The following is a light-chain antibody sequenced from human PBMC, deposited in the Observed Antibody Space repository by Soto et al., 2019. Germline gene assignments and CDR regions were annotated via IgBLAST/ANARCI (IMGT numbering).Light chain of an antibody. Sequence: EIVLTQSPATLSLSPGGRATLSCRASQSVSSNLAWYQQKPGQAPRLLIYGASTRDTGIPARFSGSGSGTEFTLTISSLQPEDFAVYYCQQYNNCPPWTFGQGTKVDNK. CDR3: QQYNNCPPWT. CDR2: GAS. V-gene: IGKV3-15*01. CDR1: QSVSSN. J-gene: IGKJ1*01.